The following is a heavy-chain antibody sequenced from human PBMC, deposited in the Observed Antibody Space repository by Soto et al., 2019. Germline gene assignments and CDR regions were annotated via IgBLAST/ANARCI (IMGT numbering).Heavy chain of an antibody. J-gene: IGHJ6*02. Sequence: NPSETLSLTCTVSGDSIRSYYWTWIRQPPGKGLELIGYIYYSGSTRYNPSLKSRVTISVDMSKNQFSLKLSSVIAADTAVYYCARAYGGFDNGLDVWGQGTAVTSP. V-gene: IGHV4-59*01. D-gene: IGHD5-12*01. CDR2: IYYSGST. CDR3: ARAYGGFDNGLDV. CDR1: GDSIRSYY.